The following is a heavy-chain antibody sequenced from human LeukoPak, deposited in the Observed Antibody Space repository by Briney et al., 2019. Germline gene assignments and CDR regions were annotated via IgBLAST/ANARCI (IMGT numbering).Heavy chain of an antibody. Sequence: KPGGSLRLSCAASGFTFSSYSMNWVHQAPGKGLEWVSSISSSSSNIYYADSVKGRFTVSRDNAKNSLYLQMNSLRAEDTAVYYCARDFYDGFALDYWGQGTLVTVSS. J-gene: IGHJ4*02. CDR1: GFTFSSYS. V-gene: IGHV3-21*01. CDR3: ARDFYDGFALDY. CDR2: ISSSSSNI. D-gene: IGHD2/OR15-2a*01.